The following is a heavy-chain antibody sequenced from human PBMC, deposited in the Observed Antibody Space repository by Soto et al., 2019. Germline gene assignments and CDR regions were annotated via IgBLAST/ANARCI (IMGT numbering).Heavy chain of an antibody. CDR1: GGTFSSYA. CDR3: AREPENYYDSSGYYYASFAY. D-gene: IGHD3-22*01. J-gene: IGHJ4*02. V-gene: IGHV1-69*01. Sequence: QVQLVQSGAEVKKPGSSVKVSCKASGGTFSSYAISWVRQAPGQGLEWMGGIIPIFGTANYAQKFQGRVTITANESTSTAYMELSSLRSEDTAVYYCAREPENYYDSSGYYYASFAYWGQGTLVTVSS. CDR2: IIPIFGTA.